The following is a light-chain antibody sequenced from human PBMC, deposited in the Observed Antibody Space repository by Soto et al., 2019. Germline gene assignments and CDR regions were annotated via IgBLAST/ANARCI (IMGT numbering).Light chain of an antibody. CDR2: AAS. CDR1: QSITTY. V-gene: IGKV1-33*01. J-gene: IGKJ1*01. Sequence: IQMTQSPSSLSGAVGGRVTITCRASQSITTYLNWYRQKPGKAPKLLIYAASSSQSGVPSRFSGSGSGTDFTFTISSLQPEDIATYYCQQYDNLPLTFGQGTKVDIK. CDR3: QQYDNLPLT.